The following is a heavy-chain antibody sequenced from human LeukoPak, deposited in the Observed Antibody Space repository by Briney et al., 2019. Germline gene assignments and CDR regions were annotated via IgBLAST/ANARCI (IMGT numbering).Heavy chain of an antibody. V-gene: IGHV4-38-2*02. J-gene: IGHJ4*02. CDR3: ARDPSYGSGSYTPDYFDY. CDR1: GYSISSGYY. Sequence: SETLSLTCTVSGYSISSGYYWGWIRQPPGKGLEWIGSIYHSGSTYYNPSLKSRVTISVDTSKNQFSLKLSSVTAADTAVYYCARDPSYGSGSYTPDYFDYWGQGTLVTVSS. CDR2: IYHSGST. D-gene: IGHD3-10*01.